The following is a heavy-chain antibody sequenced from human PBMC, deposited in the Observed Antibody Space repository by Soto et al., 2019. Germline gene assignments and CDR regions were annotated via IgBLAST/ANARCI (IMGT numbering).Heavy chain of an antibody. J-gene: IGHJ4*02. CDR2: ISAYNGNT. CDR1: GYTFTSYG. CDR3: ARDRGYKWNEQVDY. D-gene: IGHD1-20*01. Sequence: QVQLVQSGAEVKKPGASVNVSCKASGYTFTSYGISWVRQAPGQGLEGMGWISAYNGNTNYAQKLQGIGTMTTDTSTITAYMELRSLRSDDTAVFYCARDRGYKWNEQVDYWGQGTLVTVSS. V-gene: IGHV1-18*01.